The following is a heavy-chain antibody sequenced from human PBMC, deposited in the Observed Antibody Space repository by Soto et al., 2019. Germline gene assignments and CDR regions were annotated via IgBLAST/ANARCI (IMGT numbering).Heavy chain of an antibody. CDR3: VRVGVGIGNHFDS. V-gene: IGHV4-59*12. CDR2: IHYSGRT. D-gene: IGHD1-26*01. CDR1: NGSISGFY. J-gene: IGHJ4*02. Sequence: SETMSLTCSVSNGSISGFYWTWIRQPPGKILEWIGYIHYSGRTDYNPSLTSRATMSVDTSKNQFSLNLKSITAADTAVYYCVRVGVGIGNHFDSWGRGTLVTVSS.